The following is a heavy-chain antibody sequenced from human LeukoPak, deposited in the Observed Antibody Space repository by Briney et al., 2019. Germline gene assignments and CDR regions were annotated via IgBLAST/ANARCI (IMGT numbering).Heavy chain of an antibody. CDR1: GFTFSDYY. CDR3: TREDNWYFDL. Sequence: GGSLRLSCAASGFTFSDYYMTWIRQAPGKGLEWLSYVSTDSTYTNYADSVKGRFTISRDNAKSSLYLQLNSLTAEDTAVYYCTREDNWYFDLWGRGTWSLSPQ. CDR2: VSTDSTYT. V-gene: IGHV3-11*05. J-gene: IGHJ2*01.